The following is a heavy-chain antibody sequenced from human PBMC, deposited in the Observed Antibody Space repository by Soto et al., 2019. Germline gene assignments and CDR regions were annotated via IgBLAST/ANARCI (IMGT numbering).Heavy chain of an antibody. D-gene: IGHD6-13*01. J-gene: IGHJ4*02. Sequence: EVQLLESGGSLVQPGGSLRLSCAASGFTFSSYAMSWVRQAPGKGLEWVSGISGSGGSTYYADSVKGRFTISRDNSKNTLYLQMNSLRAEDKAVYYCARGGLAAQDYWGQGTLVTVSS. CDR2: ISGSGGST. CDR1: GFTFSSYA. CDR3: ARGGLAAQDY. V-gene: IGHV3-23*01.